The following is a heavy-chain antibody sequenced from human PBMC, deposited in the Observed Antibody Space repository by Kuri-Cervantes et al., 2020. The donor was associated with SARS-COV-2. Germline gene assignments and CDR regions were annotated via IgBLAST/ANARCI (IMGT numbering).Heavy chain of an antibody. CDR2: IYYSGST. J-gene: IGHJ5*02. CDR3: ARQMMSSITIFGVVITRNWFDP. Sequence: GSLRLSCTVSGGSISSSSYYWGWIRQPPGKGLEWIGSIYYSGSTYYNPSLKSRVTVSVDTSKNQFSLKLSSVTAADTAVYYCARQMMSSITIFGVVITRNWFDPWGQGTLVTVSS. D-gene: IGHD3-3*01. V-gene: IGHV4-39*01. CDR1: GGSISSSSYY.